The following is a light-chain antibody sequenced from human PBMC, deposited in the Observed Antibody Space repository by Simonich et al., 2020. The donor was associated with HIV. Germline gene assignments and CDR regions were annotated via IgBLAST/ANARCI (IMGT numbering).Light chain of an antibody. CDR2: DAS. CDR3: QQYGSSPFT. J-gene: IGKJ3*01. Sequence: EIVLTQSPGTLSLSPGERATLSCRASQSVSSGSLAWYQQKPGLAPRLLIYDASSRATGIPDRFSGSGSGTDFTLTISRLEPEDFAVYYCQQYGSSPFTFGPGTKVDIK. V-gene: IGKV3D-20*01. CDR1: QSVSSGS.